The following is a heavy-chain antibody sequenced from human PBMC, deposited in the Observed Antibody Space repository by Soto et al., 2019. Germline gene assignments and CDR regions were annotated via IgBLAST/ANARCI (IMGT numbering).Heavy chain of an antibody. Sequence: QVQLVQSGAEVKKPGSSVKVSCKASGGTFSSYAISWVRQAPGQGLEWMGGIIPLFGTANYAQKFQGRVTITADKSTSTAYMELSSLRSEDTAVYYCARVRIAAAGYYYYYGMDVWGQGTTVTVSS. D-gene: IGHD6-13*01. CDR1: GGTFSSYA. V-gene: IGHV1-69*06. CDR2: IIPLFGTA. CDR3: ARVRIAAAGYYYYYGMDV. J-gene: IGHJ6*02.